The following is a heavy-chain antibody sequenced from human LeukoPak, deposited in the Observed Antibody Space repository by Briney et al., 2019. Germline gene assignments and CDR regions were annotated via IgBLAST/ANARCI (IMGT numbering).Heavy chain of an antibody. D-gene: IGHD3-3*01. J-gene: IGHJ4*02. CDR2: IYSSGST. CDR1: GGSISSSSYY. V-gene: IGHV4-61*05. CDR3: AGGTLYGVVTPLQY. Sequence: TSETLSLTCTVSGGSISSSSYYWGWIRQPPGKGLEWIGYIYSSGSTNSNPSLKSRLTMSVDTSKKQFSLKLSSVTAADTAVYYCAGGTLYGVVTPLQYWGQGTPVTVSP.